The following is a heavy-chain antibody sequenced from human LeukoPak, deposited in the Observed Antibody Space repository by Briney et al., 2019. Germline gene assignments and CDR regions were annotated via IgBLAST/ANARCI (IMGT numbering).Heavy chain of an antibody. V-gene: IGHV1-18*01. J-gene: IGHJ6*03. Sequence: ASVKVSCTVSGYTFTKSGINWVREAPGQGLEWMGWISAYNGNTNYAQNLQDRVTVTRDTSTSTAYMELRSLRSDDTAVYYCARDPAAGDTARYLYMDVRRKQSKVTVSS. CDR2: ISAYNGNT. CDR3: ARDPAAGDTARYLYMDV. D-gene: IGHD5-18*01. CDR1: GYTFTKSG.